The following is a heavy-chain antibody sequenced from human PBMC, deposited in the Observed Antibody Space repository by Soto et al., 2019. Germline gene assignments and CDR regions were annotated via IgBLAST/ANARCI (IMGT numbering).Heavy chain of an antibody. CDR3: AKDRTVTTLWGFFDY. D-gene: IGHD4-17*01. V-gene: IGHV3-23*01. Sequence: EVQLLESGGGLVQPGESLRLSCAASGFSINNYGLTWVRQAPGKGLEWVSAISSSGDYTYYADSVKGRFSISRDNSKNTLYLQMDSLRAEDTALYYCAKDRTVTTLWGFFDYWGQGILVTVSS. CDR2: ISSSGDYT. J-gene: IGHJ4*02. CDR1: GFSINNYG.